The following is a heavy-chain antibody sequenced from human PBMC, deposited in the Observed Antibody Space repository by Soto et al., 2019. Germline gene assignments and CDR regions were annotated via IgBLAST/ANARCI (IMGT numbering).Heavy chain of an antibody. CDR2: IIPIFGTA. Sequence: ASVKVSCKASGGTFSSYAISWVRQAPGQGLEWMGGIIPIFGTANYAQKFQGRVTITADESTSTAYMELSSLRSEDTAVYYCEVREDYYYYGMDVWGQGTTVTVSS. J-gene: IGHJ6*02. D-gene: IGHD1-1*01. CDR3: EVREDYYYYGMDV. V-gene: IGHV1-69*13. CDR1: GGTFSSYA.